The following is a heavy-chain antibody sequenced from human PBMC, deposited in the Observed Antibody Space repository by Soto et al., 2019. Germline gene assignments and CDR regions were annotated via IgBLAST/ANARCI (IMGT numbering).Heavy chain of an antibody. Sequence: PGGSLRLSCAASGFTFSSYSMNWVRQAPGKGLEWVSSISSSSSYIYYADSVKGRFTISRDNAKNSLYLQMNSLRAEDTAVYYCARAGGYGDYDRYYYYGMDVWGQGTTVTVSS. V-gene: IGHV3-21*01. CDR2: ISSSSSYI. CDR1: GFTFSSYS. J-gene: IGHJ6*02. D-gene: IGHD4-17*01. CDR3: ARAGGYGDYDRYYYYGMDV.